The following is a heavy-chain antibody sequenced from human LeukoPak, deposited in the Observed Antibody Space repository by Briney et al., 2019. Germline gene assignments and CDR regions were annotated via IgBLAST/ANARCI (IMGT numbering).Heavy chain of an antibody. CDR1: GFTFSSYG. CDR3: AKEFRGDYDYVWGSDY. D-gene: IGHD3-16*01. J-gene: IGHJ4*02. Sequence: PGRSLRLSCAASGFTFSSYGMHWVRQAPGKGLEWVAVISYDGSNKYYADSVKGRFTISRDNSKNTLYLQMNSLRAEDTAVYYCAKEFRGDYDYVWGSDYWGQGTLVTVSS. V-gene: IGHV3-30*18. CDR2: ISYDGSNK.